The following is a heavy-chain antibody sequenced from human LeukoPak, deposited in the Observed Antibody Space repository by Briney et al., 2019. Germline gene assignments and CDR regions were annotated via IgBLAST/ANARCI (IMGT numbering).Heavy chain of an antibody. D-gene: IGHD3-3*01. J-gene: IGHJ4*02. Sequence: SETVSLTCTVSGDSISNYYWSWIRQPAGKGLEWIGRISTSGNAIYNPSLKSRVTISVDTSKNQFSLKLSSVTAADTAVYYCARARYYDFWSGYSYFDYWGQGTLVTVSS. V-gene: IGHV4-4*07. CDR1: GDSISNYY. CDR2: ISTSGNA. CDR3: ARARYYDFWSGYSYFDY.